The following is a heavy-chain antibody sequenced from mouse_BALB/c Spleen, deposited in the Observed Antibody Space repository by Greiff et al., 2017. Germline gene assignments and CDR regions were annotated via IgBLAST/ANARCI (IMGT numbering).Heavy chain of an antibody. V-gene: IGHV5-6*01. CDR2: ISSGGSYT. CDR3: ARQIYYGSREYFDV. D-gene: IGHD1-1*01. CDR1: GFTFSSYG. Sequence: EVQRVESGGDLVKPGGSLKLSCAASGFTFSSYGMSWVRQTPDKRLEWVATISSGGSYTYYPDSVKGRFTISRDNAKNTLYLQMSSLKSEDTAMYYCARQIYYGSREYFDVWGAGTTVTVSS. J-gene: IGHJ1*01.